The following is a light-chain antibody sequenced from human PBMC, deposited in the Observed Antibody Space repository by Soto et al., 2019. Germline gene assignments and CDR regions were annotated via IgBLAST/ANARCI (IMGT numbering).Light chain of an antibody. CDR1: QTVRNNY. Sequence: EFVLTQSPGTLSLSPGERATLSGRASQTVRNNYLAWYQKKPGQAPRLLIYDASSRATGIPDRFSGGGSGTDFNLTISSLEPEECAVYECQQLSSYPLTGGGLTQGAIK. CDR2: DAS. J-gene: IGKJ4*01. CDR3: QQLSSYPLT. V-gene: IGKV3-20*01.